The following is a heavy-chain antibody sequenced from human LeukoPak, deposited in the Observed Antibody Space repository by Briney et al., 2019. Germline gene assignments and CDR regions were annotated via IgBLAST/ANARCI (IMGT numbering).Heavy chain of an antibody. Sequence: PSETLSLTCIVSGDSIRNSGWSWGWIRQPPGKGLEWIGTMRYDENVSDNEIPSYNPSLKRRVTISADTSKNQLSLKVNSVTAADTASYYCARLTLTGVGGRGWFDAWGQGTLVIVSS. CDR3: ARLTLTGVGGRGWFDA. CDR2: MRYDENVSDNEIP. D-gene: IGHD3-3*01. CDR1: GDSIRNSGWS. J-gene: IGHJ5*02. V-gene: IGHV4-39*01.